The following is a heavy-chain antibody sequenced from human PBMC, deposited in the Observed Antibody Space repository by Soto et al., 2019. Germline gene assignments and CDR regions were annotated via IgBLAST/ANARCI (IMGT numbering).Heavy chain of an antibody. J-gene: IGHJ5*02. CDR3: ARLGSGTTVLGWFDP. Sequence: PSETLSLTCTVSGGSISSYYWSWIRQPPGKGLEWIGYIYYSGSTNYNPSLKSRVTISVDTSENQFSLKLSSVTAADTAVYYCARLGSGTTVLGWFDPWGQGTLVTVSS. V-gene: IGHV4-59*08. CDR1: GGSISSYY. CDR2: IYYSGST. D-gene: IGHD1-1*01.